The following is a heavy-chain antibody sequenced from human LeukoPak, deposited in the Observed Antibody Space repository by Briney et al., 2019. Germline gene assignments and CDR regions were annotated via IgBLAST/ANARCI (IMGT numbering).Heavy chain of an antibody. V-gene: IGHV3-48*01. J-gene: IGHJ6*03. CDR1: GFIFSTYS. CDR2: ISSSSTI. Sequence: GGSLRLSCAASGFIFSTYSMNWVRQAPGKGLEWVSYISSSSTIYYADSVKGRFTISRDNAENSLYLQMSSLGAEDTAVYYCARDDHYNYYYMDVWGKETTVTVSS. CDR3: ARDDHYNYYYMDV.